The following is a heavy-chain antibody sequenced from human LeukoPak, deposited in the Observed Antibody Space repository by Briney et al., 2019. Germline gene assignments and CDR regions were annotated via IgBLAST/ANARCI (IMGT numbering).Heavy chain of an antibody. D-gene: IGHD6-19*01. CDR1: GFTFDDYA. V-gene: IGHV3-9*01. J-gene: IGHJ4*02. CDR3: AKDIGAVAGPFDY. CDR2: ISWNSGSI. Sequence: PGGSLRLSCAASGFTFDDYAMPWVRQAPGKGLEWVSGISWNSGSIGYADSVKGRFTISRDNAKNSLYLQMNSLRAEDTALYYCAKDIGAVAGPFDYWGQGTLVTVSS.